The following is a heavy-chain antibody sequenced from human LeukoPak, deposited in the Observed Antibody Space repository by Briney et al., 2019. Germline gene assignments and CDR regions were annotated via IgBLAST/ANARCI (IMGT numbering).Heavy chain of an antibody. J-gene: IGHJ4*02. D-gene: IGHD6-19*01. V-gene: IGHV3-7*01. CDR2: IKQDGSEK. Sequence: PGGSLRLSCAASGFTFSNAWMSWVRQAPGKGLEWVANIKQDGSEKNYVDSVKGRFTISRDNAKNSLHLQMNSLRAEDTAVYYCAREALAGSYYFDCWGQGTLVPVSS. CDR1: GFTFSNAW. CDR3: AREALAGSYYFDC.